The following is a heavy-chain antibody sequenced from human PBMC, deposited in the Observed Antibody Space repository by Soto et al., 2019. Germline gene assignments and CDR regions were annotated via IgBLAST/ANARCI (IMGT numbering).Heavy chain of an antibody. Sequence: GGSLRLSCTASGFTFGDYAMSWVRQAPGKGLEWVGFIRSKANSYATAYAASVKGRFTISRDDSKNTAYLQMNSLKTEDTAVYYCTRPYYYDSSGYYRAFDIWGQGTMVTVSS. CDR3: TRPYYYDSSGYYRAFDI. CDR1: GFTFGDYA. D-gene: IGHD3-22*01. CDR2: IRSKANSYAT. J-gene: IGHJ3*02. V-gene: IGHV3-73*01.